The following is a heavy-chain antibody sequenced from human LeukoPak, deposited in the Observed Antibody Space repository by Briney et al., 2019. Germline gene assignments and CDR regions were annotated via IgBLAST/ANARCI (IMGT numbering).Heavy chain of an antibody. CDR3: ARGSVYDFPFDP. Sequence: ASVKVSCKASGGTFSSYAISWVRQAPGQGLEWMGRIIPILGIANYAQKFQGRVTITADKSTSTAYMELSSLRSEDTAVYYCARGSVYDFPFDPWGQGTLVTVSS. D-gene: IGHD5/OR15-5a*01. V-gene: IGHV1-69*04. J-gene: IGHJ5*02. CDR2: IIPILGIA. CDR1: GGTFSSYA.